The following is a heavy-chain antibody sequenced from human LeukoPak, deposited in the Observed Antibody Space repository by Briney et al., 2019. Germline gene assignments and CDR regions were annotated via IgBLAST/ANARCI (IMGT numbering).Heavy chain of an antibody. D-gene: IGHD6-19*01. CDR2: INPNSGGT. CDR3: ASERYSSGWSSGFDY. J-gene: IGHJ4*02. CDR1: GCTFTGYY. V-gene: IGHV1-2*02. Sequence: ASVKVSCKASGCTFTGYYMHWVRQAPGQGLEWMGWINPNSGGTNYAQKFQGRVTMTRDTSISTAYMELSRLRSDDTAVYYCASERYSSGWSSGFDYWGQGTLVTVSS.